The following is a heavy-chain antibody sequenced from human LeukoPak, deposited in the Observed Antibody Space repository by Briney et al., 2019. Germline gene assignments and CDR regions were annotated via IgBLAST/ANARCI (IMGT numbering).Heavy chain of an antibody. D-gene: IGHD6-6*01. V-gene: IGHV1-69*01. CDR2: IIPIFGTA. J-gene: IGHJ4*02. CDR1: GGTFSSYA. Sequence: GSSVKVSCKASGGTFSSYAISWVRQAPGQGLEWMGGIIPIFGTANYAQKFQGRVTITADESTSTAYMELSSLRSEDTAVYYCARAAFEYSSSSAFDYWGQGTLVTVSS. CDR3: ARAAFEYSSSSAFDY.